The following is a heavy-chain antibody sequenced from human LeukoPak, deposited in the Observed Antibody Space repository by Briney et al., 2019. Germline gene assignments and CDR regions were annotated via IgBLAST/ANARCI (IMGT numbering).Heavy chain of an antibody. D-gene: IGHD1-26*01. J-gene: IGHJ4*02. CDR1: GFIFSSYT. CDR3: ARDVRGNYYNF. Sequence: GGSLRLSCAASGFIFSSYTMNWVRQAPGKGLEWVASISGGGTYIVYVDSVKGRFTISRDNAKNSLFLQMSSLRAEDTAVYYCARDVRGNYYNFWGQGALVTVSS. CDR2: ISGGGTYI. V-gene: IGHV3-21*01.